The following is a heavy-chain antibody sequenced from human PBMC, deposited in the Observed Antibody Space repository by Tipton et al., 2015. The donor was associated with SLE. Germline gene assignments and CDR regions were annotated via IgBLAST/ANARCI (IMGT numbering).Heavy chain of an antibody. V-gene: IGHV4-4*07. CDR2: IYTGGNT. J-gene: IGHJ4*02. CDR1: GGSINTYY. Sequence: TLSLTCTVSGGSINTYYCAWVRQPAGKGLEWIGRIYTGGNTKYNPSLESRVSLSVDTSRGQFFLEVRSVTAADTAVYYCVVCSPSSCFYFDYWGQGRLVTVSS. CDR3: VVCSPSSCFYFDY. D-gene: IGHD2-2*01.